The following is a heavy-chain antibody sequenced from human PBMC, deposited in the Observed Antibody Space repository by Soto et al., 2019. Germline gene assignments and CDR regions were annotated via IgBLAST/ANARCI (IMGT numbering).Heavy chain of an antibody. CDR2: ISYDGSNK. V-gene: IGHV3-30-3*01. J-gene: IGHJ4*02. CDR3: ARDIASGDGGDY. D-gene: IGHD4-17*01. Sequence: GGSLRLSCAASGFTFSSYAMHWVRQAPGKGLEWVAVISYDGSNKYYADSVKGRFTISRDNSKKTLYLQMNSLRAEDTAVYYCARDIASGDGGDYWGQGNLVTVSS. CDR1: GFTFSSYA.